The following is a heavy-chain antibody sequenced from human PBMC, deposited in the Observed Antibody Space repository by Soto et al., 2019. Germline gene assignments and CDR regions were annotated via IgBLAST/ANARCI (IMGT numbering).Heavy chain of an antibody. Sequence: EVQLVESGGGLVKPGGSLRLSCAASGFTFSNAWMSWVRQAPGKGLEWVGRIKSKTDGGTTDYAAPVKGRFTISRDDSKNTLYLQMNSLKTEDTAVYYCTTEVRYFDWLLDYWGQGTLVTVSS. CDR2: IKSKTDGGTT. D-gene: IGHD3-9*01. J-gene: IGHJ4*02. CDR3: TTEVRYFDWLLDY. V-gene: IGHV3-15*01. CDR1: GFTFSNAW.